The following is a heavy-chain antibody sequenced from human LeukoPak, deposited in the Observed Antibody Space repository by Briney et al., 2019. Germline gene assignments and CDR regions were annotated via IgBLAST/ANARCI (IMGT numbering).Heavy chain of an antibody. J-gene: IGHJ5*02. D-gene: IGHD1-26*01. CDR2: IDPKSGDA. CDR3: AKDLTATNRRWELFDWFDP. V-gene: IGHV1-2*06. Sequence: GASMKVSCKASGYSFIGYYIHWVRQAPGQGLEWVGRIDPKSGDANYAQKFQGRVTMTRDTSITTAYLELNSLRSDDTAVYYCAKDLTATNRRWELFDWFDPWGQGTLVTVSS. CDR1: GYSFIGYY.